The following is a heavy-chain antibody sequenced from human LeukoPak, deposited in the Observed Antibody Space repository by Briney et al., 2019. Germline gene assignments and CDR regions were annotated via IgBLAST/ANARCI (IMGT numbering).Heavy chain of an antibody. Sequence: ASVKVSCKASGYTFTSYYMHWVRQAPGQGREWLGIINPSGGSTSYAQKFQGRVTMTRDMSTSTVYMELSSLRSEDTAVYYCARDSEVTGPDYWGQGTLVTVSS. CDR3: ARDSEVTGPDY. D-gene: IGHD2-21*02. V-gene: IGHV1-46*01. CDR1: GYTFTSYY. CDR2: INPSGGST. J-gene: IGHJ4*02.